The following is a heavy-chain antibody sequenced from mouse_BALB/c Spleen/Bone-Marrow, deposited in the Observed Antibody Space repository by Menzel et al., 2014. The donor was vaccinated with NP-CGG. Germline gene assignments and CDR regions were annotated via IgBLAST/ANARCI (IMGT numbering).Heavy chain of an antibody. V-gene: IGHV14-3*02. D-gene: IGHD2-14*01. Sequence: EVQLQQSGAELVKPGASVKLSCTASGFNIKDTYMHWVKQRPEQGLEWIGRIDPANGNTKYVPKFQGKATITADTSSNTAYLQLSSLTSEDTAVYYCAAYYRYLAWFAYWGQGTLVTVSA. CDR2: IDPANGNT. J-gene: IGHJ3*01. CDR1: GFNIKDTY. CDR3: AAYYRYLAWFAY.